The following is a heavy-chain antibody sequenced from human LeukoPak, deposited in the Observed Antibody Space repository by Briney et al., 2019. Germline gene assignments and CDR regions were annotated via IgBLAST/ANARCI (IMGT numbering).Heavy chain of an antibody. J-gene: IGHJ4*02. V-gene: IGHV3-23*01. CDR3: AKDLIPGRPYPLHFDF. Sequence: GGSLRLSCAASGFTFINYAMTWVRQAPGKGLEWVSSISGSSGSTYYADFVKGRFTISRDNSRNTLYLQMNSLRAEDTAPYYCAKDLIPGRPYPLHFDFWGLGTPVTVSS. CDR1: GFTFINYA. D-gene: IGHD6-6*01. CDR2: ISGSSGST.